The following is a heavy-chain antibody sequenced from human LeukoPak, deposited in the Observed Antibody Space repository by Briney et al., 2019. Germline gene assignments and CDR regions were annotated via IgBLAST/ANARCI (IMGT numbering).Heavy chain of an antibody. CDR2: INPSGDIT. CDR1: GYTFSSYY. V-gene: IGHV1-46*01. D-gene: IGHD3-16*01. J-gene: IGHJ3*02. CDR3: ARARTMVTFGGIRHAFDI. Sequence: GASVKVSCKASGYTFSSYYMHWVRQAPGQGLEWMGIINPSGDITTYAQMFQGRVTMTRDTSTSTVYMELSSLRSEDTAVYYCARARTMVTFGGIRHAFDIWGQGTMVTVSS.